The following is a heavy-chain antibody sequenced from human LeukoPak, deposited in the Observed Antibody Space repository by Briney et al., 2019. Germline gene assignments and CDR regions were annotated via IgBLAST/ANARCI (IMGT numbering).Heavy chain of an antibody. D-gene: IGHD2-21*01. CDR1: GFTFSSYS. Sequence: GGSLRLSCAASGFTFSSYSMNWVRQAPGKGLEWVSSISTSSSYIYYADSVKGRFTISRDNAKNTLYLQMNRLRAEDAAVYYCAKAPVTTCSGAYCYPFDYWGQGTLVTVSS. CDR3: AKAPVTTCSGAYCYPFDY. CDR2: ISTSSSYI. V-gene: IGHV3-21*04. J-gene: IGHJ4*02.